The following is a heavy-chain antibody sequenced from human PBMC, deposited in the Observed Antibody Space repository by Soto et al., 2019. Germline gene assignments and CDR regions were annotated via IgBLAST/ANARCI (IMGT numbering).Heavy chain of an antibody. D-gene: IGHD6-19*01. CDR3: AKDGHWLDVLLDS. J-gene: IGHJ4*02. CDR1: GFTFSNSA. V-gene: IGHV3-23*01. Sequence: EVQLLESGGGLVQPGGSLRLSCTASGFTFSNSAMTWVRQAPGKGLEWVSIISAAGRSAYHADSVKGRFTISRDNSKNTLYLRMTSLRAEDTAVYYCAKDGHWLDVLLDSWGQGTLVTVS. CDR2: ISAAGRSA.